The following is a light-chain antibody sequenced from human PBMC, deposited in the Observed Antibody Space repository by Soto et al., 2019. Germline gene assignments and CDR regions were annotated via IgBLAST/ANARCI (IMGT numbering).Light chain of an antibody. Sequence: QSVLTQPASVSGSPGQSITISCTGTSSDAGGYNYVSWYLQHPGKAPKLMIYEVSNRPSGVSNPFSGSKPGNTVSLTISGPEAEDEADYYCSSYTSSSTPHVFGTGTKVTVL. CDR3: SSYTSSSTPHV. J-gene: IGLJ1*01. CDR2: EVS. CDR1: SSDAGGYNY. V-gene: IGLV2-14*01.